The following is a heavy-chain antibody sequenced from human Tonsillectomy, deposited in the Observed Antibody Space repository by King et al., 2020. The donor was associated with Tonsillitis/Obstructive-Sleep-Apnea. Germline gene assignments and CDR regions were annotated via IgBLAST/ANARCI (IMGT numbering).Heavy chain of an antibody. Sequence: QLQQWGAGLLKPSETLSLTCAVHGGSFSGNYWTWIRQPPGKGLEWIGEINHSGGTKYNPSLKGRATISVDTPKSQFSLMLNSVTAPDTAVYYCARVGNCSSTGCFDYWGQGTLVTVSS. CDR2: INHSGGT. D-gene: IGHD2-2*03. J-gene: IGHJ4*02. V-gene: IGHV4-34*01. CDR1: GGSFSGNY. CDR3: ARVGNCSSTGCFDY.